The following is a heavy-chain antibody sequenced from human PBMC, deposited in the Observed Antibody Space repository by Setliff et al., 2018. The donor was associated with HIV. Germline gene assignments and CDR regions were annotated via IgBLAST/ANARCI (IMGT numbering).Heavy chain of an antibody. CDR2: IKQDGSEK. Sequence: GGSLRLSCAVSGFTFRSYWMTWVRQAPGKGLEWVASIKQDGSEKYYVDSVKGRFSISRDNAKNSLYLQMNSLRPEDTASYYCARARRAIFGVVLPLDYWGQGTLVTVSS. CDR1: GFTFRSYW. D-gene: IGHD3-3*01. J-gene: IGHJ4*02. CDR3: ARARRAIFGVVLPLDY. V-gene: IGHV3-7*03.